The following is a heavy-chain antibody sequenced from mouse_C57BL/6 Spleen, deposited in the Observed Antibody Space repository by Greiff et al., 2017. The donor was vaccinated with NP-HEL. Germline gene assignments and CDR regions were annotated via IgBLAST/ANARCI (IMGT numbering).Heavy chain of an antibody. Sequence: EVMLVESGGGLVQPGGSMKLSCVASGFTFSNYWMNWVRQSPEKGLEWVAQIRLKSDNYATHYAESVKGRFTISRDDSKSSVYLQMNNLRAEDTGIYYCTKAAQALYYFDYWGQGTTLTVSS. CDR1: GFTFSNYW. V-gene: IGHV6-3*01. CDR3: TKAAQALYYFDY. J-gene: IGHJ2*01. CDR2: IRLKSDNYAT. D-gene: IGHD3-2*02.